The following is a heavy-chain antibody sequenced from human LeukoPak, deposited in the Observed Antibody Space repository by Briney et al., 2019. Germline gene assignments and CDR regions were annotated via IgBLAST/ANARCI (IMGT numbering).Heavy chain of an antibody. CDR1: GYTFTSYG. CDR3: ARAREDYDYVWGSYPKYYFDY. J-gene: IGHJ4*02. CDR2: ISAYNGNT. Sequence: GASVKVSCKASGYTFTSYGISWVRQAPGQGLEWMGWISAYNGNTNYVQKLQGRVTMTTDTSTSTAYMELRSLRSDDTAVYYCARAREDYDYVWGSYPKYYFDYWGQGTLVTVSS. D-gene: IGHD3-16*02. V-gene: IGHV1-18*01.